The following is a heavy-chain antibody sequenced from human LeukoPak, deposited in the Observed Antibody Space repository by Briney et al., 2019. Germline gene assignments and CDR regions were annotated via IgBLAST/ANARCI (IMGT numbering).Heavy chain of an antibody. D-gene: IGHD6-13*01. J-gene: IGHJ6*03. V-gene: IGHV1-18*01. Sequence: ASVKVSCKASGYTFTSYGISWVRQAPGQGLEWMGWISAYNRNTNYAQKLQGRVTMTTDTSTSTAYMELRSLRSDDTAVYYCARVIAAAGYYYMDVWGKGTTVTVSS. CDR1: GYTFTSYG. CDR2: ISAYNRNT. CDR3: ARVIAAAGYYYMDV.